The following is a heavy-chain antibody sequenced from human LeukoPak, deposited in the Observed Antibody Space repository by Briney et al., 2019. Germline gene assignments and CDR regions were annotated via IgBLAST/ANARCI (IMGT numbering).Heavy chain of an antibody. CDR2: IYYSGNT. D-gene: IGHD3/OR15-3a*01. CDR3: ARQTGSGLFILP. J-gene: IGHJ4*02. Sequence: SETLSLACTVSGVSISSSNSYWGWIRQPPGKGLEWIGSIYYSGNTYYNASLKSQVSISIDTSKNQFSLKLTSVTAADTAVYYCARQTGSGLFILPGGQGTLVTVSS. V-gene: IGHV4-39*01. CDR1: GVSISSSNSY.